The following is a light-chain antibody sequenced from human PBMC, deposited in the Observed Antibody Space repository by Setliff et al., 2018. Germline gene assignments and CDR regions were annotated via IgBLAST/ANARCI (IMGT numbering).Light chain of an antibody. CDR2: GNS. CDR3: QSYDSSLGGSVV. V-gene: IGLV1-40*01. CDR1: SSDVGGYNY. J-gene: IGLJ2*01. Sequence: SALTQPPSASGSPGQSVTISCTGTSSDVGGYNYVSWYQQLPGTAPKLLIYGNSNRPSGVPDRFSGSKSGTSASLAITGLQAEDEADYYCQSYDSSLGGSVVFGGGTKVTVL.